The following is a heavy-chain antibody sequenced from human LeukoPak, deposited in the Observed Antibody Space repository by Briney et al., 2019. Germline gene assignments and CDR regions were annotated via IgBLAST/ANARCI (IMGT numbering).Heavy chain of an antibody. CDR1: GFTFSIYK. D-gene: IGHD3-22*01. V-gene: IGHV3-48*04. J-gene: IGHJ6*03. CDR2: ISSSGSTI. CDR3: ARAGDSSGYYYYYYYVDV. Sequence: GGSLRLSCAASGFTFSIYKMDWVRQAPGKGLEWVSYISSSGSTIYYADSVRGRFTVSRDNTKNSLYLQMNSLRAEDTAVYYCARAGDSSGYYYYYYYVDVWGKGTTVIISS.